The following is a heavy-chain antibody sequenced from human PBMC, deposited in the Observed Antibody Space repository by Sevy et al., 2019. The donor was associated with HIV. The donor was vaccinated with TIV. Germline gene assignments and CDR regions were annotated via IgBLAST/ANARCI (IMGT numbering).Heavy chain of an antibody. CDR2: ISYDGSNK. CDR1: GFTFSDYS. D-gene: IGHD1-1*01. CDR3: ALERLSSNVAGYFQN. V-gene: IGHV3-30-3*01. Sequence: GGSLRLSCAASGFTFSDYSMHWVRQAPGKGLEWVATISYDGSNKHYADSVKGRFTLSRDNSKNSLFLQMNSLRAEDTAVYYCALERLSSNVAGYFQNWGQGTLVTVSS. J-gene: IGHJ1*01.